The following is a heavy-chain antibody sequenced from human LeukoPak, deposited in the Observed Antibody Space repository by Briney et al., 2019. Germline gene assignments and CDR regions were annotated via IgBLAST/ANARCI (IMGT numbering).Heavy chain of an antibody. V-gene: IGHV1-2*02. Sequence: ASVKVSCKASGYTFTGYYMHWVRQAPGQGLEWMGWINPNSGGTNYAQKFQGRVTMTRDTSISTAYMELSRLRSDDTAVYYCARSGYYYDSRFDPWGQGTLVTVSS. D-gene: IGHD3-22*01. CDR3: ARSGYYYDSRFDP. J-gene: IGHJ5*02. CDR1: GYTFTGYY. CDR2: INPNSGGT.